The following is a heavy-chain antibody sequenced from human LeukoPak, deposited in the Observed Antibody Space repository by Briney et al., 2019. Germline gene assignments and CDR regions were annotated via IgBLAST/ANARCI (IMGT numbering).Heavy chain of an antibody. Sequence: GGSLRLSCAGSGFTFTNAWMSWVRQAPGKGLELVGRIKSKSDGGTTDYAAPVKGRFTISRDESKNTLYLQMNSLRAEDTAVYYCAKDDYYDTSGYRDWGQGTLVTVSS. CDR1: GFTFTNAW. CDR3: AKDDYYDTSGYRD. V-gene: IGHV3-15*01. D-gene: IGHD3-22*01. J-gene: IGHJ4*02. CDR2: IKSKSDGGTT.